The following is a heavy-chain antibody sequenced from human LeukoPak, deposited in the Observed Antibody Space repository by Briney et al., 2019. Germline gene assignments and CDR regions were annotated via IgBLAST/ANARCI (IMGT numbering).Heavy chain of an antibody. D-gene: IGHD3-3*01. V-gene: IGHV4-34*01. CDR2: INHSGST. Sequence: PSETLSLTCAVYGGSFSGYYWSWIRQPPGKGLERIGEINHSGSTNYNPSLKSRVTISVDTSKNQFSLKLSSVTAADTAVYYCARQAIFGVVTVGPWGQGTLATVSS. CDR3: ARQAIFGVVTVGP. CDR1: GGSFSGYY. J-gene: IGHJ5*02.